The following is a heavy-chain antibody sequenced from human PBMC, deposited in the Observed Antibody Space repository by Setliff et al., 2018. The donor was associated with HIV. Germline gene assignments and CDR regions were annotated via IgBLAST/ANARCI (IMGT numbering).Heavy chain of an antibody. J-gene: IGHJ6*03. Sequence: SETLSLTCTVSGGSISSGRYYWSWIRQPAGKGLEWIGHIYTSGSTNYNPSLKSRVTISVDTSKNQFSLKLSSVTAADTAVYYCARCYYNFWSGYPLDYMDVWGKGTTVTVS. D-gene: IGHD3-3*01. CDR3: ARCYYNFWSGYPLDYMDV. CDR2: IYTSGST. CDR1: GGSISSGRYY. V-gene: IGHV4-61*09.